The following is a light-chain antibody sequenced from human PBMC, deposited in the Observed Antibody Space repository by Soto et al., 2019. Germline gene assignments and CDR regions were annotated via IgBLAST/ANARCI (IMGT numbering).Light chain of an antibody. CDR3: RSYTTSSTHVV. J-gene: IGLJ3*02. CDR2: DVS. V-gene: IGLV2-14*01. CDR1: STDVGTCND. Sequence: QSALTQPASVSGSPGQSVTISCTGSSTDVGTCNDVSWYQQHPGKAPKLMIYDVSNRPSGVSYRFSGSKSGTTASLTISGLQAEDEADYYCRSYTTSSTHVVFGGGTKLTVL.